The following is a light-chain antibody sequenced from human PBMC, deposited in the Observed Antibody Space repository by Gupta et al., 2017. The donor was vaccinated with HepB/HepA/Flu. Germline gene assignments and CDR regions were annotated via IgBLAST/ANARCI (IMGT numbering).Light chain of an antibody. CDR1: SSDVGSYNL. CDR2: EVS. J-gene: IGLJ2*01. CDR3: CSNAGSTSVV. Sequence: QSALTQPASVSGSPGQSLTISCTGTSSDVGSYNLVSWYQQHPGKAPKLMIYEVSKRPSGVSNRFSGSKSGNTASLTISGLQVEDEADYYCCSNAGSTSVVFGGGTKLTVL. V-gene: IGLV2-23*02.